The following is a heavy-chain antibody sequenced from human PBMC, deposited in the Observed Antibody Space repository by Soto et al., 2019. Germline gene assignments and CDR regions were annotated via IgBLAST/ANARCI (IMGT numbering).Heavy chain of an antibody. V-gene: IGHV3-48*01. CDR3: GTDTIYDAFDI. J-gene: IGHJ3*02. Sequence: AGGSLRLSCAASGFTFSSYSMNWVRQAPGKGLEWVSYISSSSSTIYYADSVKGRFTISRDNAKNSLYLQMNSLRAEDTAVYYCGTDTIYDAFDIWGQGTMVTVSS. D-gene: IGHD3-3*01. CDR1: GFTFSSYS. CDR2: ISSSSSTI.